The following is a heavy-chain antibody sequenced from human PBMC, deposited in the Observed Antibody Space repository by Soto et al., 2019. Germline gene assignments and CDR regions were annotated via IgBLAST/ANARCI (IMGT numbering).Heavy chain of an antibody. D-gene: IGHD2-2*01. CDR3: ARLIRSRSYFAY. CDR1: GASISSYH. CDR2: IYYSGNT. V-gene: IGHV4-59*08. J-gene: IGHJ4*02. Sequence: SETLSLTCTVSGASISSYHWSWIRQPPGKGLECIGYIYYSGNTDYSPSLKSRVTISVDTSKNQFSLNLSSVTAADTAVYYCARLIRSRSYFAYWGQGALVTVS.